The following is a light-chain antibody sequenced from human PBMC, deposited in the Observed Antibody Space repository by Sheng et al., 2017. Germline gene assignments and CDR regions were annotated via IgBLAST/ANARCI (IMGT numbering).Light chain of an antibody. CDR2: LNSDGSQ. CDR3: QTWGTGIGI. Sequence: QPVLTQPPSASASLGASVKLTCTLSSGHSNSAITWHQQQPEKGPRFLMKLNSDGSQTKGDGIPDRFLGSKSGAERYLTISSLQSEDEAVYYCQTWGTGIGIFGGGTRLTVL. J-gene: IGLJ2*01. CDR1: SGHSNSA. V-gene: IGLV4-69*01.